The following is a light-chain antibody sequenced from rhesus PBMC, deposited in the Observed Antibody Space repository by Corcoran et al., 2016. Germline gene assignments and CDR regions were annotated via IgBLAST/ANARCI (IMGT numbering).Light chain of an antibody. J-gene: IGKJ4*01. CDR2: AVS. CDR3: LQHNSYPPT. Sequence: DIQMTQSPSSLSASVGDTVTITCRASQGISSYLNWFQQKPGNAPKLLIYAVSRLESGVPSRFSGSGSGTDFTLTISSLQPEDFAAYSCLQHNSYPPTFGGGTKVEIK. CDR1: QGISSY. V-gene: IGKV1-28*01.